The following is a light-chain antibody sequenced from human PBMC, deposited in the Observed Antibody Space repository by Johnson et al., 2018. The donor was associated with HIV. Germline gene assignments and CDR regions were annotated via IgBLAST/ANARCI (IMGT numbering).Light chain of an antibody. CDR1: SSNIGDNF. CDR3: GTWDTSLRGLYV. J-gene: IGLJ1*01. CDR2: DNN. V-gene: IGLV1-51*01. Sequence: FVLTQPPSVSAAPGQKVSISCSGNSSNIGDNFVSWYQLIPQTAPKLLIYDNNKRPSGIPDRFSGSKSGTSASLAITGLHTGDAAAYYCGTWDTSLRGLYVFGTGTRVSIL.